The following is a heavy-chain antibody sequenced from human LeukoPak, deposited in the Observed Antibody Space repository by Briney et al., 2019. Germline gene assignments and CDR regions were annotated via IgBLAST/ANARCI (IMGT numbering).Heavy chain of an antibody. CDR2: FRDGNP. Sequence: GGSLRLSCAASGFTLSTYAMSWARQAPGKGLEWVSAFRDGNPFYANSVKGRFTISRDNSKNTLYLQMNGLTAEDTAVYYCAKVNWEAESGHCWGQGTLVTVSS. CDR1: GFTLSTYA. CDR3: AKVNWEAESGHC. V-gene: IGHV3-23*01. D-gene: IGHD7-27*01. J-gene: IGHJ4*02.